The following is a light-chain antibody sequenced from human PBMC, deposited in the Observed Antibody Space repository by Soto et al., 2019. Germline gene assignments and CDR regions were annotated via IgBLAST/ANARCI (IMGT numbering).Light chain of an antibody. CDR1: QSVSSSY. V-gene: IGKV3-20*01. CDR3: QQYGSSPLT. J-gene: IGKJ4*01. Sequence: IVFSQSPATLSSSPGERATLSCRASQSVSSSYLAWYQQKPGQAPKGLIYRASSRATGIPDRLSGSGSGTDFTLTISRLEPEDFAVYYCQQYGSSPLTFGGGTKVDI. CDR2: RAS.